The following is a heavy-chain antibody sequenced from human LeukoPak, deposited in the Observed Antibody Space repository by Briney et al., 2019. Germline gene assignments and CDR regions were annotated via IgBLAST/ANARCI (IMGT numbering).Heavy chain of an antibody. CDR1: GFTFSSYA. J-gene: IGHJ3*02. CDR2: ISGSGGST. CDR3: AKDKIMNNWNDGDAFDI. V-gene: IGHV3-23*01. D-gene: IGHD1-1*01. Sequence: SGGSLRLSCAAPGFTFSSYAMSWVRQAPGKGLEWVSAISGSGGSTYYADSVKGRFTISRDNSKNTLYLQMNSLRAEDTAVYYCAKDKIMNNWNDGDAFDIWGQGTMVTVSS.